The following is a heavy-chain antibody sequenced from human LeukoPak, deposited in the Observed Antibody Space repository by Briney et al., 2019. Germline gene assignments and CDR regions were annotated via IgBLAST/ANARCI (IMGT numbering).Heavy chain of an antibody. V-gene: IGHV3-7*01. Sequence: GGSLRLSCAASGFTFSNYWMSWVRRAPGKGLEWVANIKQDGSETYYVDSVRGRFTISRDNAKKSLYLQMNSLRAEDTAVYYCARDFWGAYRVDYFDYWGQGTLVTVSA. D-gene: IGHD3-3*01. J-gene: IGHJ4*02. CDR2: IKQDGSET. CDR3: ARDFWGAYRVDYFDY. CDR1: GFTFSNYW.